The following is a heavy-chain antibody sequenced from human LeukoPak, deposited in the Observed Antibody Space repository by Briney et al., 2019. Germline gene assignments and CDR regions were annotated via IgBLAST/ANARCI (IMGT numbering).Heavy chain of an antibody. CDR3: ARDIGDYYGSGSYWLL. CDR2: VNPRSGGT. D-gene: IGHD3-10*01. CDR1: GYSFIDYY. V-gene: IGHV1-2*02. J-gene: IGHJ4*02. Sequence: ASVNVSCKASGYSFIDYYIHWVRQAPGQGLEWMGWVNPRSGGTKFAQKFQGRVTMTRDTSINTAYMEVSSLRSDDTAVYYCARDIGDYYGSGSYWLLWGQGTLVTVAS.